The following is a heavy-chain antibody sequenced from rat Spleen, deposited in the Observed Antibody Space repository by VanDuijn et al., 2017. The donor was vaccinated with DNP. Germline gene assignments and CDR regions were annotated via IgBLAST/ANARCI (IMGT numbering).Heavy chain of an antibody. CDR2: LSFDGSST. J-gene: IGHJ2*01. CDR1: GFTFSKYA. CDR3: ARHTLGINPYFDY. Sequence: EVQLVESDGGSVQPGRSLKVSCAASGFTFSKYAMAWVRQAPTIGLEWVAALSFDGSSTYYRDFVRGRFTSSRDNAKSTLYLIMDSLRSEDTATYYCARHTLGINPYFDYWGQGVMVTVSS. D-gene: IGHD1-9*01. V-gene: IGHV5-29*01.